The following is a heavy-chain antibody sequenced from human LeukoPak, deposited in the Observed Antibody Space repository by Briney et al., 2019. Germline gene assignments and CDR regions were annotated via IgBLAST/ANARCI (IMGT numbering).Heavy chain of an antibody. J-gene: IGHJ6*03. Sequence: GGSLRLSCAASGFTFSDYYMSWIRQAPGKGLEWVSYISSSGYTIYYADSVKGRFTISRDNAKNSLYLQMNSLRAEDTAVYYCARADIVVVPAAIDYYYYMDVWGKGTTVTISS. CDR3: ARADIVVVPAAIDYYYYMDV. CDR2: ISSSGYTI. V-gene: IGHV3-11*04. D-gene: IGHD2-2*01. CDR1: GFTFSDYY.